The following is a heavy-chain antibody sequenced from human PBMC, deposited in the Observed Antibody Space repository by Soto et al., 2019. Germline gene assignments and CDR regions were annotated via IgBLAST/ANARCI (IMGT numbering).Heavy chain of an antibody. J-gene: IGHJ4*02. D-gene: IGHD3-3*01. CDR2: IKQDVSEK. V-gene: IGHV3-7*01. CDR3: ARFFWSCYYYFDS. Sequence: GGSLRLSCAASGFTFSSYWMSWVRQAPGKGLEWVANIKQDVSEKYYVDSVKGRFTISRDKSKNSLYLQMNSLSAEDTAGYYCARFFWSCYYYFDSWGQGTLVTVSS. CDR1: GFTFSSYW.